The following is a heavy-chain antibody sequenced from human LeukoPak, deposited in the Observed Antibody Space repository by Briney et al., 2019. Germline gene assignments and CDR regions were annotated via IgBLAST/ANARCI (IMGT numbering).Heavy chain of an antibody. Sequence: GGSLRLSCAASGFTFSDYYMSWIRQAPGKGLEWVSYISSSGRTIYYADSVKGRFTISRDNAKNSLYLQMNSLRAEDTAVYYCARATSRGYCSSTSCSNTAYYYYYGMDVWGQGTTVTVSS. CDR3: ARATSRGYCSSTSCSNTAYYYYYGMDV. CDR2: ISSSGRTI. V-gene: IGHV3-11*01. J-gene: IGHJ6*02. CDR1: GFTFSDYY. D-gene: IGHD2-2*01.